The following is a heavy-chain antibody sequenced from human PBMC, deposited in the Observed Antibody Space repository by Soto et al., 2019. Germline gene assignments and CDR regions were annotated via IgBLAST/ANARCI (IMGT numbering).Heavy chain of an antibody. J-gene: IGHJ4*02. CDR1: GFTFSSYD. CDR2: INSDRSST. CDR3: AVAVAGPTAIGY. D-gene: IGHD6-19*01. Sequence: GGSLRLSCAASGFTFSSYDMHWVRQAPGKGLVWVSRINSDRSSTSYADSVKGRFTISRDNAKNTLYLQMNSLRAEDTAVYYCAVAVAGPTAIGYWGQGTLVTVSS. V-gene: IGHV3-74*01.